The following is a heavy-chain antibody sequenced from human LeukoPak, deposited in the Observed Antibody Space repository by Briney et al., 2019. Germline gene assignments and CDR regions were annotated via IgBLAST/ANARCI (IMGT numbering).Heavy chain of an antibody. Sequence: SVTVSCKASGGTFSSYAISWVGQAPGQGLEWMGRIIPILGIANYAQKFQGRVTITADKSTSTAYMELSSLRSEDTAVYYCASLGLVGTYSSSWDEIDYWGQGTLVTVSS. V-gene: IGHV1-69*04. CDR1: GGTFSSYA. CDR2: IIPILGIA. D-gene: IGHD6-13*01. J-gene: IGHJ4*02. CDR3: ASLGLVGTYSSSWDEIDY.